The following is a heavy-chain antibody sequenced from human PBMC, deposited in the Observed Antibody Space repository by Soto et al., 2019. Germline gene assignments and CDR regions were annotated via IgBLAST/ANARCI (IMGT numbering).Heavy chain of an antibody. CDR1: GESFSGYY. J-gene: IGHJ4*02. CDR2: NNHSGST. V-gene: IGHV4-34*01. Sequence: QVQLQQWGAGLLKPSETLSLTCAVYGESFSGYYWSWIRQPPGKGLEWIGENNHSGSTNYNPSLKSRVTISVDTSKNQFSLKLSSVTAADTAVYYCARGQGLKTTVTSTEVDYWGQGTLVTVSS. D-gene: IGHD4-17*01. CDR3: ARGQGLKTTVTSTEVDY.